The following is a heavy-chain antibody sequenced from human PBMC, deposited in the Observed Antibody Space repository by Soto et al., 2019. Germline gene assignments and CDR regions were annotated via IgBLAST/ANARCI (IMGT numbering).Heavy chain of an antibody. Sequence: QGQLVESGGGVAQPGRSLRLSCAGFASNFGSYSIHWARQAPGKGLEWVAVIWSDGSQIHYTDSVKGRFTVSRDNSKNLCFFAMGRMRIGDPGVFFRAEDGDHCMAMFGWTPARPFEYLGPGIPVTVSS. J-gene: IGHJ4*02. V-gene: IGHV3-33*06. CDR3: AEDGDHCMAMFGWTPARPFEY. D-gene: IGHD3-3*01. CDR1: ASNFGSYS. CDR2: IWSDGSQI.